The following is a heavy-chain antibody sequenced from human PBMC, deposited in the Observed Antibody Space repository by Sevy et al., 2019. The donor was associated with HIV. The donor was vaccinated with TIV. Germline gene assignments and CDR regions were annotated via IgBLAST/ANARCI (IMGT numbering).Heavy chain of an antibody. CDR1: GFTFSNAW. V-gene: IGHV3-15*01. CDR2: IKSKTDGGTT. CDR3: TTEDDSSGYYYFDY. Sequence: GGSLRLSCAASGFTFSNAWMSWIRQAPGKGLEWVGRIKSKTDGGTTDYAAPVKGRFTISRDDSKNTLYLQMNSLKTEDTAVYYCTTEDDSSGYYYFDYWGQRTLVTVSS. D-gene: IGHD3-22*01. J-gene: IGHJ4*02.